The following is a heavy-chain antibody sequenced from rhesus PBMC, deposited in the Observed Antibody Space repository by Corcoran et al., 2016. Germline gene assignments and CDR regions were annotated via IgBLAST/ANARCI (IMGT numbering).Heavy chain of an antibody. CDR1: GGSISSSNW. D-gene: IGHD2-33*01. CDR2: ISGSSGST. Sequence: QVQLQESGPGLVKPSETLSLTCAVSGGSISSSNWWSWSRQPPGKGLEWIGYISGSSGSTYYNPSLKSRVTISTDTSKNQFSLKLSSVTAADTAVYYCARDTPRRGYSYGLDSWGQGVVVTVSS. V-gene: IGHV4-65*01. J-gene: IGHJ6*01. CDR3: ARDTPRRGYSYGLDS.